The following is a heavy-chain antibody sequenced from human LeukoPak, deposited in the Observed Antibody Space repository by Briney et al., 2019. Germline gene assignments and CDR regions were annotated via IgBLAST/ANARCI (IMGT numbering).Heavy chain of an antibody. Sequence: GGSLRLSCAASGFTFSSYSMNWVRQAPGKGLEWVSYISSSSSTIYYADSVKGRFTISRDNDKNSLYLQMNSLRAEDTAVYYCARDHDNYYDSSGADFDYWGQGTLVTVSS. J-gene: IGHJ4*02. D-gene: IGHD3-22*01. CDR2: ISSSSSTI. V-gene: IGHV3-48*01. CDR1: GFTFSSYS. CDR3: ARDHDNYYDSSGADFDY.